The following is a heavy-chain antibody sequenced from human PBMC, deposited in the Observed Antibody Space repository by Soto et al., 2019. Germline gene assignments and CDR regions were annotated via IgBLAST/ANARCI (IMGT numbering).Heavy chain of an antibody. CDR1: GGSISGGVHS. J-gene: IGHJ2*01. D-gene: IGHD2-2*01. CDR2: IFDSGST. V-gene: IGHV4-30-4*01. CDR3: AREIMPLTNDWYFDL. Sequence: QVQLQESGPGLVKPSETLSLTCTVSGGSISGGVHSWSWIRQPPGKGLEWIGHIFDSGSTYYNPSRKSRLTISVDTSKNQFSLRLSSVTGADTAVYYCAREIMPLTNDWYFDLWGRGTLVTVSS.